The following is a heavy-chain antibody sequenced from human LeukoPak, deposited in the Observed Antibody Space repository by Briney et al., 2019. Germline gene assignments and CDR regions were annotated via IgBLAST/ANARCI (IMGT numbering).Heavy chain of an antibody. V-gene: IGHV3-30*02. D-gene: IGHD1-26*01. CDR2: IRYDGNNK. CDR3: AKGRGWEASYYYYYMDV. J-gene: IGHJ6*03. CDR1: GFTFNVYG. Sequence: GGSLRLSCAASGFTFNVYGMHWVRQAPGKGLEWVAFIRYDGNNKYYADSVKGRFTISRDNSKNTLYLQMNSLRAEDTAVYYCAKGRGWEASYYYYYMDVWGKGTTVTISS.